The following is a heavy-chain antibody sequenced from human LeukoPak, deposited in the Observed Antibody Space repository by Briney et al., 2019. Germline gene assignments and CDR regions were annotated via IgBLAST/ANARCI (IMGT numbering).Heavy chain of an antibody. CDR3: ARWGETSALRVHAFDI. CDR2: IYHSGST. J-gene: IGHJ3*02. V-gene: IGHV4-30-2*01. Sequence: SQTLSLTCTVSGGSISSGGYYWSWIRQPPGKGLEWIGYIYHSGSTYYNPSLKSRVTISVDRSKNQFSLKLTSVTAADTAVYYCARWGETSALRVHAFDIWGQGTMVTVSS. CDR1: GGSISSGGYY. D-gene: IGHD3-10*01.